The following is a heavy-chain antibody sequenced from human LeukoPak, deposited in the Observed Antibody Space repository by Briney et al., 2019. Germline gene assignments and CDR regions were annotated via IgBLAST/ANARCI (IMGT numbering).Heavy chain of an antibody. CDR2: IRSKANSYAT. CDR1: GFTFSGSA. Sequence: TGGSLRLSCAASGFTFSGSAMHWVRQASGKGLEWVGRIRSKANSYATAYAPSVKGRFTISRDDSKNTAYLQMNSLKTEDTAVYYCTSLAYSSSYLAFDIWGQGTMVTVSS. V-gene: IGHV3-73*01. CDR3: TSLAYSSSYLAFDI. D-gene: IGHD6-6*01. J-gene: IGHJ3*02.